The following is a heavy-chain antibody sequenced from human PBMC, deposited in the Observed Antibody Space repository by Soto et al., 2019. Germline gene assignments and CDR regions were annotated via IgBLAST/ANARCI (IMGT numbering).Heavy chain of an antibody. CDR2: IYYSGST. Sequence: TLSLTCTVSGGSISSGDYYWSWILQPPGKGLEWIGFIYYSGSTYYNPSLKSRVTISVDTSKNQFSLKLSSVTAADTAVYYCASPASDYYGSGSFYYWGQGTLVTVSS. J-gene: IGHJ4*02. D-gene: IGHD3-10*01. CDR1: GGSISSGDYY. V-gene: IGHV4-30-4*01. CDR3: ASPASDYYGSGSFYY.